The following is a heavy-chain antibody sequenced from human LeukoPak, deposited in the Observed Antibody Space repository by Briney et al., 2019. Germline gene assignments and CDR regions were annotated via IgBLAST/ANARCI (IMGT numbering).Heavy chain of an antibody. CDR1: GGSISSSSYY. CDR2: IYYSGST. D-gene: IGHD4-11*01. J-gene: IGHJ6*03. Sequence: PSETLSLTCTVSGGSISSSSYYWGWIRQPPGKGLEWIGSIYYSGSTYYNPSLKSRVTISVDTSKNQFSLKLSSVTAADTAVYYCAKVNENYYYYYMDVWGKGTTVTISS. V-gene: IGHV4-39*01. CDR3: AKVNENYYYYYMDV.